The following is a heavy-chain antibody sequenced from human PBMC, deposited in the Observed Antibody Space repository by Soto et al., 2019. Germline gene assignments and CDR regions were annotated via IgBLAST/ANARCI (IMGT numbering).Heavy chain of an antibody. J-gene: IGHJ3*02. CDR1: GGAISSYY. V-gene: IGHV4-59*01. Sequence: SETLTLTCSNSGGAISSYYWSRIRQPPGKGLEWIGYIYYSGSTNYNPSLKSRVTISVDTSKNQFSLKLSSVTAADTAVYYCARGLISGYYLYDAFDIWGQGTMVT. D-gene: IGHD3-22*01. CDR3: ARGLISGYYLYDAFDI. CDR2: IYYSGST.